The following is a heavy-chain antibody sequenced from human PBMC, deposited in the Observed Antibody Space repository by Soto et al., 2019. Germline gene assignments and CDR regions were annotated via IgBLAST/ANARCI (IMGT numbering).Heavy chain of an antibody. J-gene: IGHJ6*02. V-gene: IGHV4-4*02. CDR1: GGSISSNKW. CDR3: ARTAAAGKYYYGVDV. D-gene: IGHD6-13*01. CDR2: IYHSGST. Sequence: PSETLSLTCAVSGGSISSNKWWSWVRQPPGKGLEWIGEIYHSGSTRYSPSFQGQVTISADKSISTAYLQWSSLKASDTAIYYCARTAAAGKYYYGVDVWGQGTTVTVSS.